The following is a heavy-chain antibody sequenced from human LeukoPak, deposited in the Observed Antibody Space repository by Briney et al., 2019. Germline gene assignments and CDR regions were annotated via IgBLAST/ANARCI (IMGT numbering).Heavy chain of an antibody. J-gene: IGHJ4*02. Sequence: PGGSLRLSCAASGFTFDDYAMHWVRQAPGKGLEWVSGISWNSGSIGYADSVKGRFTISRDNAKNSLYLQMNSLRAEDTALYYCAKDRTVAGTGPGSIFDYWGQGTLVTVSS. D-gene: IGHD6-19*01. V-gene: IGHV3-9*01. CDR2: ISWNSGSI. CDR3: AKDRTVAGTGPGSIFDY. CDR1: GFTFDDYA.